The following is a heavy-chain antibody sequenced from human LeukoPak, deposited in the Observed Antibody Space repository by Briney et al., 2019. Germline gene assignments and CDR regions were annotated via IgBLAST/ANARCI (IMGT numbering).Heavy chain of an antibody. Sequence: GGSLRLSCAASGFTFDDYAMHWVRQAPGKGLEWVSSISGNSNNIFYADSVRGRFTISRDNTKNSLYLQMNRLSADDTALYYCARDRLYGDYDSNFDSWGQGTLVTVSS. CDR2: ISGNSNNI. V-gene: IGHV3-21*01. CDR1: GFTFDDYA. D-gene: IGHD4-17*01. J-gene: IGHJ4*02. CDR3: ARDRLYGDYDSNFDS.